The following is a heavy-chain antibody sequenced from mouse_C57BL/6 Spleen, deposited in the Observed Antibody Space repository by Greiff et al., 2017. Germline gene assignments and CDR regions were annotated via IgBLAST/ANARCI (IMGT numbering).Heavy chain of an antibody. J-gene: IGHJ2*01. CDR2: INPSNGGT. CDR1: GYTFTSYW. Sequence: VQLQQPGTELVKPGASVKLSCKASGYTFTSYWMHWVKQRPGQGLEWIGNINPSNGGTNYNEKFKSKATLTVDKSSSTAYMQHSSLTSEDSAVYYCARGGHSSGPGGSSLDYRGQGTTHTVSS. D-gene: IGHD3-1*01. V-gene: IGHV1-53*01. CDR3: ARGGHSSGPGGSSLDY.